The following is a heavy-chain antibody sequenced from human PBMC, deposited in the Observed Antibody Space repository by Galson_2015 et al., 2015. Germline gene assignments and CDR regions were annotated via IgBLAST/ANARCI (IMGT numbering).Heavy chain of an antibody. D-gene: IGHD3-10*01. V-gene: IGHV1-2*06. CDR2: INPNSGGT. Sequence: SVKVSCKASGYTFTGYYMHWVRQAPGQGLEWMGRINPNSGGTNYAQKFQGRVTMTRDTSISTAYMELSRLRSDDTAVYYCARGSPLHGYYYMDVWGKGTTVTVSS. J-gene: IGHJ6*03. CDR1: GYTFTGYY. CDR3: ARGSPLHGYYYMDV.